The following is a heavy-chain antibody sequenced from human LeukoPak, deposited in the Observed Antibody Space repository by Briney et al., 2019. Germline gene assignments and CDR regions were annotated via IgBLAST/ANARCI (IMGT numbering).Heavy chain of an antibody. D-gene: IGHD6-6*01. J-gene: IGHJ4*02. CDR2: INPNSGGT. CDR1: GYTFTGYY. CDR3: ARSITARGPFDY. V-gene: IGHV1-2*02. Sequence: ASVKVSCKASGYTFTGYYMHWVRQAPGQGLEWMGWINPNSGGTNYAQKFQGRVTMTRDTSISTAYMELSRLRSDDTAVYYCARSITARGPFDYWGQGTLVTVSS.